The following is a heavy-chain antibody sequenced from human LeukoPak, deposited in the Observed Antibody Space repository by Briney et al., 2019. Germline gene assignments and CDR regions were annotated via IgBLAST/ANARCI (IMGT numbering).Heavy chain of an antibody. D-gene: IGHD5-24*01. CDR3: ATDPMAGGGY. J-gene: IGHJ4*02. CDR2: FDPEDGET. Sequence: ASVKVSCKVSGYSLTELSMHWVRQAPGRGLEWMGGFDPEDGETIYAQKFQGRLTMTEDTSTDTAYMELSSLRSEDTAVYYCATDPMAGGGYWGQGTLVTVSS. CDR1: GYSLTELS. V-gene: IGHV1-24*01.